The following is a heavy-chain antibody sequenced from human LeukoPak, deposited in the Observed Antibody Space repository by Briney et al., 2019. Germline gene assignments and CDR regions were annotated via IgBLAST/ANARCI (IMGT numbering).Heavy chain of an antibody. CDR2: INPNNGDT. V-gene: IGHV1-2*02. D-gene: IGHD6-6*01. CDR3: ARDRRYSSSSGNAFDI. Sequence: ASVKVSCKASGYTFTSYYIHWVRQAPGQGLEWMGWINPNNGDTNYAQKFQGGVTMTRDTSISTAHMELSRLTSDDTAVYYCARDRRYSSSSGNAFDIWGQGTMVTVSS. CDR1: GYTFTSYY. J-gene: IGHJ3*02.